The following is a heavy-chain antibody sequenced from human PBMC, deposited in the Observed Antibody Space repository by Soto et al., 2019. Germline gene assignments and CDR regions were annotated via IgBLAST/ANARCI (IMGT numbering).Heavy chain of an antibody. D-gene: IGHD3-22*01. J-gene: IGHJ4*02. Sequence: ASVKVSCKASGYTFTSYGISWVRQAPGQGLEWMGWISAYNGNTNYAQKLQGRVTMTTDTSTSTAYMELRRLRSDDTAVYYCATSRDYYDSSGYYELTTWGQGTLVTVSS. V-gene: IGHV1-18*01. CDR2: ISAYNGNT. CDR3: ATSRDYYDSSGYYELTT. CDR1: GYTFTSYG.